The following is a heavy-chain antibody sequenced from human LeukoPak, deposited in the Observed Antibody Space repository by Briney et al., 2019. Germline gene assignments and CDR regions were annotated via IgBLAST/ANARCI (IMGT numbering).Heavy chain of an antibody. CDR2: INWIGSST. D-gene: IGHD6-13*01. CDR1: GFIFGDYG. CDR3: ARAVSSNWYYFDY. J-gene: IGHJ4*02. Sequence: GGSLRLSCAASGFIFGDYGMSWVRQAPGKGLEWASGINWIGSSTGYADPVKGRFTIFRDNAKNSLYLQVNSLRVEDTALYYCARAVSSNWYYFDYWGQGTLVTVSS. V-gene: IGHV3-20*04.